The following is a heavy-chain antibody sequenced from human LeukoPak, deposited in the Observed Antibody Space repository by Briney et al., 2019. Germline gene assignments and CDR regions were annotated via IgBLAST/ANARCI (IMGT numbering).Heavy chain of an antibody. CDR3: ARVSKHDFWSGYYNMIDY. CDR2: IYYSGST. CDR1: GGSISSSSYY. D-gene: IGHD3-3*01. V-gene: IGHV4-39*07. Sequence: SETLSLTCTVSGGSISSSSYYWGWIRQPPGKGLEWIGSIYYSGSTYYNPSLKSRVTISVDTSKNQFSLKLSSVTAADTAVYYCARVSKHDFWSGYYNMIDYWGQGTLVTVSS. J-gene: IGHJ4*02.